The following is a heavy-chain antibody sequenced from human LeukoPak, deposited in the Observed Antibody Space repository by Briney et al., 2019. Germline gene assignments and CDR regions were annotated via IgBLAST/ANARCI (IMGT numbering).Heavy chain of an antibody. CDR1: GFTFSSYW. CDR2: IKQDGSEK. V-gene: IGHV3-7*01. J-gene: IGHJ3*02. CDR3: ARVAAADAFDI. D-gene: IGHD6-13*01. Sequence: PGGSLRLSCAASGFTFSSYWMSWVRQAPGKGLEWVAKIKQDGSEKYYVDSVKGRFTISRDNAKNSLYLQMNSLRAEDTAVYYCARVAAADAFDIWGQGTMVTVSS.